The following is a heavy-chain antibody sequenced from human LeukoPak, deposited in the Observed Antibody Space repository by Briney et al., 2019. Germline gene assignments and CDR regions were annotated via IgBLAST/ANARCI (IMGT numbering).Heavy chain of an antibody. V-gene: IGHV1-69*13. D-gene: IGHD3-10*01. CDR2: IIPIFGTA. Sequence: SVKVSCKASGYTFTSYGISWVRQAPGQGLEWMGRIIPIFGTANYAQKFQGRVTITADESTSTAYMELSSLRSEDTAVYYCARSLSINYYYMDVWGKGTTVTVSS. J-gene: IGHJ6*03. CDR1: GYTFTSYG. CDR3: ARSLSINYYYMDV.